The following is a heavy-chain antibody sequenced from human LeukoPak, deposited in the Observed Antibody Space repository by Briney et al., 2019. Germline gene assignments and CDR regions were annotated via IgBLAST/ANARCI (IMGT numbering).Heavy chain of an antibody. CDR3: ARDLRYSSSWTYHVGFDY. J-gene: IGHJ4*02. D-gene: IGHD6-13*01. CDR1: GYTFTSYG. Sequence: GASVKVSCKASGYTFTSYGISWVRQAPGQGLEWMGWISAYNGNTNYAQKLQGRVTMTTDTSTSTAYMELRSLRSDDTAVYYCARDLRYSSSWTYHVGFDYWGQGTLVTVSS. V-gene: IGHV1-18*01. CDR2: ISAYNGNT.